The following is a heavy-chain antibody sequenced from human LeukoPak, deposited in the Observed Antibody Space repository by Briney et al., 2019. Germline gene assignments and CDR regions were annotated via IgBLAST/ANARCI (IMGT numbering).Heavy chain of an antibody. CDR2: IYYSGST. V-gene: IGHV4-59*08. J-gene: IGHJ4*02. D-gene: IGHD3-9*01. CDR3: ARHVWLQPFDY. Sequence: ETLSLTCTVSGGSMSSYSWSWIRQPPGEGLEWIGFIYYSGSTNYNPSLKSQVTISVDTSKNQFSLKLSSVTAADTAVYYCARHVWLQPFDYWGQGTLVTVSS. CDR1: GGSMSSYS.